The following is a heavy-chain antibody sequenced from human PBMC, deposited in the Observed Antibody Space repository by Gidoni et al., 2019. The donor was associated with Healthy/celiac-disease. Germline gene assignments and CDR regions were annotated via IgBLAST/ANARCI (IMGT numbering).Heavy chain of an antibody. CDR1: GYTGTGYY. CDR3: ARPRYSSSRAGVDY. Sequence: QVQLVQSGAEVKKHGAAVRVACKASGYTGTGYYMHWVRQAPGQGLEWMGWINPTSGGTNYAQKFQCRVTMTRDTSISTAYMVLSRLRSDYTAVYYCARPRYSSSRAGVDYWGQGTLVTVSS. J-gene: IGHJ4*02. V-gene: IGHV1-2*02. CDR2: INPTSGGT. D-gene: IGHD6-13*01.